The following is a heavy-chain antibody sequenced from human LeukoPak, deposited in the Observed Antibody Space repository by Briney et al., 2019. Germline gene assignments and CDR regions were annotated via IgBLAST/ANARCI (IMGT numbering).Heavy chain of an antibody. CDR2: MNPNSGNT. V-gene: IGHV1-8*01. D-gene: IGHD3-3*01. CDR1: GYTFTSYD. J-gene: IGHJ6*03. CDR3: ARVYYDFWSGYYSDGYYYMDV. Sequence: ASVKVSCKASGYTFTSYDINWGRQATGQGLEWMGWMNPNSGNTGYAQKLQGRITMTRNTSISTAYMELSSLRSEDTAVYYCARVYYDFWSGYYSDGYYYMDVWGKGTTVTVSS.